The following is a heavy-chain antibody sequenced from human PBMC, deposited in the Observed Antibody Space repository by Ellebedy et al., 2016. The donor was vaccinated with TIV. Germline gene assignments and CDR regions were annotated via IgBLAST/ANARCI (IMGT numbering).Heavy chain of an antibody. V-gene: IGHV3-30*18. Sequence: GESLKISXAASGFTFSSYGMHWVRQAPGKGLEWVAVISYDGSNKYYADSVKGRFTISRDNSKNTLYLQMNSLRAEDTAVYYCAKVGIRNDFWSGYPNYYYYMDVWGKGTTVTVSS. CDR1: GFTFSSYG. D-gene: IGHD3-3*01. CDR3: AKVGIRNDFWSGYPNYYYYMDV. CDR2: ISYDGSNK. J-gene: IGHJ6*03.